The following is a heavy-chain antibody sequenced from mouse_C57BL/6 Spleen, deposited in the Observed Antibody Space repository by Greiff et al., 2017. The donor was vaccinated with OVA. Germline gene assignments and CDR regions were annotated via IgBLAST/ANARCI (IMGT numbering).Heavy chain of an antibody. J-gene: IGHJ4*01. D-gene: IGHD3-2*01. V-gene: IGHV1-80*01. CDR3: ARYRQGYAMDY. Sequence: VQLQQSGAELVKPGASVKFSCKASGYAFRSIWLNWVKQRPGKGLEWFGQIYPGDGDTNFNGKFKGKATLTADKASSTAYMPLSSLTSEDSAVSYCARYRQGYAMDYWGQGTSVTVSS. CDR2: IYPGDGDT. CDR1: GYAFRSIW.